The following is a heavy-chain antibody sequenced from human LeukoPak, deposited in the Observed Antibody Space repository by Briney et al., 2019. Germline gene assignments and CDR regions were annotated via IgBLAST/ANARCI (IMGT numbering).Heavy chain of an antibody. J-gene: IGHJ4*02. Sequence: GGSLRLSCAASGLTVSSNYMSWVRQAPGKGLEWVSVISSSGSTYYADSVKGRFTISRDNSKHTLYLQMNSLRVEDTAVYYCARWGSLNVDYWGQGTLVSVRS. CDR3: ARWGSLNVDY. V-gene: IGHV3-66*01. CDR1: GLTVSSNY. D-gene: IGHD3-16*01. CDR2: ISSSGST.